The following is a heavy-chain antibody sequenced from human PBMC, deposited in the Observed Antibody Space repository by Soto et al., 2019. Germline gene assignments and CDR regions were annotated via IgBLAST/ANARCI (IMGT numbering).Heavy chain of an antibody. J-gene: IGHJ5*02. V-gene: IGHV1-3*01. CDR1: GNTFTTYA. D-gene: IGHD6-13*01. CDR3: ATDQGPLAAAGLNWFDP. CDR2: INPGKGNT. Sequence: ASVKVSCKAVGNTFTTYARHWVRQAPGQRLEWMGWINPGKGNTKYSQKFQGRVTITRDTSASTAYMEVSSLRSEDTAVYYCATDQGPLAAAGLNWFDPWGQGTLVTVSS.